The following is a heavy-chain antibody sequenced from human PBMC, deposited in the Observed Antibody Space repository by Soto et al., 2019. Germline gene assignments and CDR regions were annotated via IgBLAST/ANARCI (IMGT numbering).Heavy chain of an antibody. Sequence: PSETLSLTCSVSADSISSYYWSWIRQPAGEGLEWIGRIQYSGYTNYNPSLKSRVTMSVDTSKNQFSLKLTSMTAADTAVYYCAREGGYSENFYTPFDYWGQGTLVTVSS. V-gene: IGHV4-4*07. CDR1: ADSISSYY. CDR2: IQYSGYT. CDR3: AREGGYSENFYTPFDY. D-gene: IGHD1-26*01. J-gene: IGHJ4*02.